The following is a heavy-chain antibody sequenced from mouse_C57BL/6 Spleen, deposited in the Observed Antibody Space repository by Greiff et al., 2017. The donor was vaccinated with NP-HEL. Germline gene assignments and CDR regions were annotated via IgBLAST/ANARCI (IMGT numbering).Heavy chain of an antibody. J-gene: IGHJ1*03. Sequence: VQVVESGPELVKPGASVKISCKASGYSFTSYYIHWVKQRPRQGLEWIGWIYPGSGNTKYNEKFKGKATLTADTSSSTAYMQLSSLTSEDSAVYYCARAVVAHWYFDVWGTGTTVTVSS. V-gene: IGHV1-66*01. CDR1: GYSFTSYY. CDR3: ARAVVAHWYFDV. CDR2: IYPGSGNT. D-gene: IGHD1-1*01.